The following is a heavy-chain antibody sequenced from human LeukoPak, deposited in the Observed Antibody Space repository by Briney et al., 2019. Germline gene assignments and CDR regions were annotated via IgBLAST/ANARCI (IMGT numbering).Heavy chain of an antibody. J-gene: IGHJ6*02. V-gene: IGHV1-46*01. D-gene: IGHD3-3*01. Sequence: ASVKVSCTASGYTFTSYYMHWVRQAPGQGLEWMGIINPSGGSTSYAQKFQGRVTMTRDTSTSTVYMELSSLRSEDTAVYYCARGAQPRDYDFWSGYYTGSYGMDVWGQGTTVTVSS. CDR2: INPSGGST. CDR1: GYTFTSYY. CDR3: ARGAQPRDYDFWSGYYTGSYGMDV.